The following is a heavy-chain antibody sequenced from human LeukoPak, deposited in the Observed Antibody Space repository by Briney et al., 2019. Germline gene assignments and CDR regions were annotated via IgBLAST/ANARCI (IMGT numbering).Heavy chain of an antibody. J-gene: IGHJ5*02. D-gene: IGHD4-17*01. CDR2: ISAYNGNT. CDR1: GYTFTSYG. Sequence: ASVKVSCKASGYTFTSYGISWVRQAPGQGLERMGWISAYNGNTNYAQKLQGRVTMTTDTSTSTVYMELSSLRSEDTAVYYCARVRLRSTPYNWFDPWGQGTLVTVSS. CDR3: ARVRLRSTPYNWFDP. V-gene: IGHV1-18*01.